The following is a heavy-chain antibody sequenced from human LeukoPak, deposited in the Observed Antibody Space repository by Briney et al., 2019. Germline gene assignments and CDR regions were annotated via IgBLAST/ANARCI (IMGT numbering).Heavy chain of an antibody. CDR3: AADSSSWFPVDFDF. D-gene: IGHD6-13*01. J-gene: IGHJ4*02. CDR1: GFPFDNYG. CDR2: ISWNTGNI. V-gene: IGHV3-9*01. Sequence: PGRSLRLSCAASGFPFDNYGMHWVRQGPGKGLEWVSGISWNTGNIAYAASVKGRFTISRDNAKKSLYLQMNSLRPEDTALYYCAADSSSWFPVDFDFWGQGALVTVSS.